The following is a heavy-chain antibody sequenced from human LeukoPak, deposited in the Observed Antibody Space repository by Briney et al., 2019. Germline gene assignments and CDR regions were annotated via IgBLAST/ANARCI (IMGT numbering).Heavy chain of an antibody. D-gene: IGHD4-11*01. CDR1: GGSISSGGYY. Sequence: SQTLSLTCTVSGGSISSGGYYWSWIRQHPGKGLEWIGYIYYSGSTYYNPSLKSRVTISVDTSKNQFSLKPSSVTAADTAVYYCARTRARQYYFDYWGQGTLVTVSS. V-gene: IGHV4-31*03. J-gene: IGHJ4*02. CDR2: IYYSGST. CDR3: ARTRARQYYFDY.